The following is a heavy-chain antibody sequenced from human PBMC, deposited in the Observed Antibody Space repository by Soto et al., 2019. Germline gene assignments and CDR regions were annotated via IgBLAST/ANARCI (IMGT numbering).Heavy chain of an antibody. CDR1: GFTFSSYA. CDR2: ISASGGST. CDR3: AKDSASATFSYYDGMDV. J-gene: IGHJ6*02. Sequence: GGSLRLSCAASGFTFSSYAMSWVRQAPGKGLEWVSTISASGGSTYYADSVKGRFTISRDNSKNTLYLQMNSLRAEDTAVYYCAKDSASATFSYYDGMDVWGQGTTVTVSS. V-gene: IGHV3-23*01.